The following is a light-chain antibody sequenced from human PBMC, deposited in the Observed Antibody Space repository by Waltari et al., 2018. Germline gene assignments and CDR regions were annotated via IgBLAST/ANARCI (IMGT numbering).Light chain of an antibody. CDR1: SSDVGGYNY. Sequence: QSALTQPASVSGSPGQSITISCTGTSSDVGGYNYVSWYQHHPGNAPKLMIYDVSNRPSGGSPRFSGSKSGDTASLTISGLQAEDDADYHCSSYTSSNTYYVFGTGTKVTVL. V-gene: IGLV2-14*03. CDR2: DVS. CDR3: SSYTSSNTYYV. J-gene: IGLJ1*01.